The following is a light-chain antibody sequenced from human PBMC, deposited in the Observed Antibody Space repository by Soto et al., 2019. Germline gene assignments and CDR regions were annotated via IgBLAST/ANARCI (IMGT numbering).Light chain of an antibody. CDR1: SYNIGSNT. V-gene: IGLV1-44*01. Sequence: SSLTQPPSTSGTLGQRVTISCSGNSYNIGSNTVNWYQQLPGTAPKLLIYSNNQRPSGVPDRFSGSKSGTSASLAIIGFQSEDEAYYSCAAWDDSLNGYVFGTGTKVTVL. CDR3: AAWDDSLNGYV. CDR2: SNN. J-gene: IGLJ1*01.